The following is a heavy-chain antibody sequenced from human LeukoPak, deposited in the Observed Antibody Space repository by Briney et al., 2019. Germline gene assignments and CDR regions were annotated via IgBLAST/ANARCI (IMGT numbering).Heavy chain of an antibody. Sequence: GASLRLSCAASGFTVRSYDMNWVRQATGQGLEWISVIYSGSSTYYADSVKGRFTISRDNSKNTLYLQMNSLRAEDTAVYYCARDKMTTFYYYGMDVWGQGTTVTVSS. CDR2: IYSGSST. D-gene: IGHD2/OR15-2a*01. CDR1: GFTVRSYD. CDR3: ARDKMTTFYYYGMDV. V-gene: IGHV3-53*01. J-gene: IGHJ6*02.